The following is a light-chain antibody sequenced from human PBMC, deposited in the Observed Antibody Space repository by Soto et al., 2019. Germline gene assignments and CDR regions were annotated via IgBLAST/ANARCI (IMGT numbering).Light chain of an antibody. Sequence: QSVLTQPASVSGSPGQSITISCTGTSSDIGTYNFVSWYQQRPGKAPKFIIYDDVRRPSGVSNRFSGSKSGNTASLTISGLQAEDEADYYCCSYAGTGVYYYVFGSGTKLTVL. V-gene: IGLV2-23*01. J-gene: IGLJ1*01. CDR3: CSYAGTGVYYYV. CDR2: DDV. CDR1: SSDIGTYNF.